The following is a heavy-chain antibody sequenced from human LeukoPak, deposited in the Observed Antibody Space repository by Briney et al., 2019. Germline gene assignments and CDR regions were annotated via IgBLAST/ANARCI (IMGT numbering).Heavy chain of an antibody. CDR2: INPNNGGT. CDR1: GYTITGYY. D-gene: IGHD7-27*01. V-gene: IGHV1-2*02. J-gene: IGHJ4*02. Sequence: ASVKVSCKAFGYTITGYYIHWVRQAPGQGLEWMGWINPNNGGTNSAQKFQGRVTMTRDTSIGTDYMELNRLTYDDTAVYYCGRDRHWDQGNFDYWGQGTLVTVSS. CDR3: GRDRHWDQGNFDY.